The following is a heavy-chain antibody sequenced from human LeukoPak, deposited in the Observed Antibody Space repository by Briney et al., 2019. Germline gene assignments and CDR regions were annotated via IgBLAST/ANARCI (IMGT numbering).Heavy chain of an antibody. D-gene: IGHD3-3*01. CDR1: GFSLSTSGVG. CDR3: AHRVYYDFWSGYYNRFDP. CDR2: IYWDDDK. V-gene: IGHV2-5*02. Sequence: SGPTLVKPTQTLTLTCTFSGFSLSTSGVGVGWIRQPPGKALEWLALIYWDDDKRYSPSLKSRLTITKDTSKNQVVLTMTNMDPVDTATYYRAHRVYYDFWSGYYNRFDPWGQGTLVTVSS. J-gene: IGHJ5*02.